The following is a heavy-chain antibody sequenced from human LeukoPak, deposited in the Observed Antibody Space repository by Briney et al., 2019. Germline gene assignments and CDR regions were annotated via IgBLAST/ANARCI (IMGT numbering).Heavy chain of an antibody. CDR1: GFTFSSYW. CDR2: IKQDGSEK. D-gene: IGHD2-21*02. J-gene: IGHJ4*02. V-gene: IGHV3-7*03. CDR3: AKAEKRIIVVVTAPDY. Sequence: GGSLRLSCAASGFTFSSYWMSWVRQAPGKGLEWVANIKQDGSEKYYVDSVKGRFTISRDNSKNTLYLQMNSLRAEDTAVYYCAKAEKRIIVVVTAPDYWGQGTLVTVSS.